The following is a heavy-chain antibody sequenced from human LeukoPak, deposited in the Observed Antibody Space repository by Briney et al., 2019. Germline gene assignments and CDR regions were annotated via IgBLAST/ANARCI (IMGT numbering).Heavy chain of an antibody. CDR2: IIPIFGTA. J-gene: IGHJ3*02. V-gene: IGHV1-69*13. CDR1: GGTFSSYA. Sequence: SVKVSCKASGGTFSSYAISWVRQAPGQGLEWMGGIIPIFGTANYAQKFQGRVTITADESTSTAYMELSSLRSEDTAVYYCARMMTPRLYYDSSGYYYGAFDIWGQGTGVTVSS. CDR3: ARMMTPRLYYDSSGYYYGAFDI. D-gene: IGHD3-22*01.